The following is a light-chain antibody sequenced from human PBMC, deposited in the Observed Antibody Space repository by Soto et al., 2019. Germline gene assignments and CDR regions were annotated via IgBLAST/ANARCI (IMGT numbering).Light chain of an antibody. J-gene: IGKJ4*02. CDR2: DAS. V-gene: IGKV1-5*01. Sequence: DIQMTQSPSTLSASVGDTVTVTCRASQSVSGWLAWYQQKPGEAPKLLIYDASALARGVPSRFSGSGPATKFTLTIASLQPDDFATYYCQQYETFSGTFGTGTKVEI. CDR3: QQYETFSGT. CDR1: QSVSGW.